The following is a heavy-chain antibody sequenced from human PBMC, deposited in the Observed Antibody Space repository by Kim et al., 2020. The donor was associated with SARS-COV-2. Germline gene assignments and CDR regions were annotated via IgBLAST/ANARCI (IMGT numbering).Heavy chain of an antibody. CDR3: ARRSIAARTNDAFDI. CDR1: GYSFTSYW. D-gene: IGHD6-6*01. V-gene: IGHV5-51*01. CDR2: IYPGDSDT. J-gene: IGHJ3*02. Sequence: ESLKISCKGSGYSFTSYWIGWVRQMPGKGLEWMGIIYPGDSDTRYSPSFQGQVTISADKSISTAYLQWSSLKASDTAMYYCARRSIAARTNDAFDIWGQGTMVTVSS.